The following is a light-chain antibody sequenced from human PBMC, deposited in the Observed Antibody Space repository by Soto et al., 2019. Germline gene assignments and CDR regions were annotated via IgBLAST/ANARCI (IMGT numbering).Light chain of an antibody. V-gene: IGKV1-33*01. CDR2: DAS. CDR3: QQYHALPGT. J-gene: IGKJ1*01. Sequence: DIQMTQSPSSLSASVGDRVTITCQASQDISNYLNWYQQRPGKAPKLLIYDASNLEPGVPSTFSGSGSGTDFTFTISNLQPEDIATYYCQQYHALPGTFGQGTKVAIK. CDR1: QDISNY.